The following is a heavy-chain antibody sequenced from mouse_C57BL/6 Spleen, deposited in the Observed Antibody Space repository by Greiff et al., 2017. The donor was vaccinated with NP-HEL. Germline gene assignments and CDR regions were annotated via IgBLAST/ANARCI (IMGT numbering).Heavy chain of an antibody. V-gene: IGHV1-15*01. Sequence: QVQLQQSGAELVRPGASVTLSCKASGYTFTDYEMHWVKQTPVHGLEWIGAIDPETGGTASNQKFKGKAILTADKSSSTAYRELRSLTSEDSAVYYGTREGYDLYAIDYWGQGTSVTVSS. J-gene: IGHJ4*01. CDR2: IDPETGGT. CDR1: GYTFTDYE. CDR3: TREGYDLYAIDY. D-gene: IGHD2-3*01.